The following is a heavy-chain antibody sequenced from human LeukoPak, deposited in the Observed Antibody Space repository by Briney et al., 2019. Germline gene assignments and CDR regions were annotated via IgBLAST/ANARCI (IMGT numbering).Heavy chain of an antibody. Sequence: ASVKVSCKASGYTFTGYYMHWVRQAPGQGLEWMGWINPNSGGTNYAQKFQGRVTMTRDTSISTAYMELSRLGSDDTAVYYCARGRGEEQWLVQTGFDYWGQGTLVTVSS. CDR3: ARGRGEEQWLVQTGFDY. V-gene: IGHV1-2*02. J-gene: IGHJ4*02. CDR1: GYTFTGYY. CDR2: INPNSGGT. D-gene: IGHD6-19*01.